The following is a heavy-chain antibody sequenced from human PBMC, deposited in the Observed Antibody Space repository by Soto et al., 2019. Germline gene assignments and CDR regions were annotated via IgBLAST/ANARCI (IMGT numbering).Heavy chain of an antibody. V-gene: IGHV1-69*13. CDR1: GGTFSSYA. CDR2: IIPIFGTA. Sequence: SVKVSCKASGGTFSSYAISWVRQAPGQGLEWMGGIIPIFGTANYAQKFQGRVTITADESTSTAYMELSSLRSEDTAVYYCARGYYGPAGAFDIWGQGTMVTVSS. J-gene: IGHJ3*02. D-gene: IGHD3-10*01. CDR3: ARGYYGPAGAFDI.